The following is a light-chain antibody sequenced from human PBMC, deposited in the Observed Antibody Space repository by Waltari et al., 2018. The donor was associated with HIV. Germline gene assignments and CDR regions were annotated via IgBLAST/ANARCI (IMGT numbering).Light chain of an antibody. CDR1: QGIRNY. Sequence: DIVLTQYPPVLSASVGDRITITCRASQGIRNYLAWYQRKQGRAPKLLIYGASTLADGVPSRFGGSGSGTEFTLTITRLQPEDFATYYCQQQTSYPLTFGPGTRVDVK. CDR2: GAS. CDR3: QQQTSYPLT. V-gene: IGKV1-9*01. J-gene: IGKJ3*01.